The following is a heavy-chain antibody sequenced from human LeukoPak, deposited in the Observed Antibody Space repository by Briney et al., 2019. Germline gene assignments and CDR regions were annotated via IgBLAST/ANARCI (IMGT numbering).Heavy chain of an antibody. CDR1: GFTFSNYG. CDR2: ITGSTYTT. CDR3: AKPYSGYDYPFDY. V-gene: IGHV3-23*01. Sequence: GGTLRLSCAASGFTFSNYGVSWVRQAPGKGLEWVSAITGSTYTTYYADSVKGRFTISRDNSKNTLYLQMNSLRAEDTAIYYCAKPYSGYDYPFDYWGQGTLVTVSS. D-gene: IGHD5-12*01. J-gene: IGHJ4*02.